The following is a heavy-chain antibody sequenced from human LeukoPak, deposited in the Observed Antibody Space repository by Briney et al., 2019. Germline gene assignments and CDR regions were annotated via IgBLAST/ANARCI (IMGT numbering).Heavy chain of an antibody. CDR3: VKGRCRSTSCYSDY. J-gene: IGHJ4*02. CDR1: GFTFSSYA. CDR2: INSNGGST. V-gene: IGHV3-64D*06. D-gene: IGHD2-2*01. Sequence: GGSLRLSCSASGFTFSSYAMHWVRQAPGKGLEYVSAINSNGGSTYYADSVKGRFTISRDNSKNTLYLQVSSLRAEDTAVYYCVKGRCRSTSCYSDYWGQGTLVTVSS.